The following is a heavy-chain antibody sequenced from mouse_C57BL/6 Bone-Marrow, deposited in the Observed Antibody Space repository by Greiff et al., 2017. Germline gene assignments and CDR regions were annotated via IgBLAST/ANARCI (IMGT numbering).Heavy chain of an antibody. D-gene: IGHD2-2*01. CDR1: GYSFTGYY. J-gene: IGHJ4*01. Sequence: EVMLVESGPELVKPGASVKISCKASGYSFTGYYMNWVKQSPEKSLEWIGEINPSTGGTTYNQKFKAKATLTVDKSSSTAYMQLKSLTSEDSAVYYCARSTMVTMDYAMDYWGQGTSVTVSS. CDR3: ARSTMVTMDYAMDY. CDR2: INPSTGGT. V-gene: IGHV1-42*01.